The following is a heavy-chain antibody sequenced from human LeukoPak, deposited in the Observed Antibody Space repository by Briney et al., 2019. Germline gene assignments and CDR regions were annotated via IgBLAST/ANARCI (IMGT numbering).Heavy chain of an antibody. Sequence: SSQTLSLTCTVSGGSISSGSYYWGWIRQPPGKGLEWIGSINYSGRTTYNPSLKSRVTISIDMSKNHFSLKLTSVTAADTAVYYCARGAPPQNWGQGTLVTVSS. CDR2: INYSGRT. CDR3: ARGAPPQN. V-gene: IGHV4-39*07. CDR1: GGSISSGSYY. J-gene: IGHJ4*02.